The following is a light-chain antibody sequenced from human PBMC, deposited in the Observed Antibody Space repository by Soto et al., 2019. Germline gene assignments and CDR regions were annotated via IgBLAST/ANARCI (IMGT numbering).Light chain of an antibody. Sequence: EIEMTQYPATLSVSPGERATLSCMAVQSVSSNSCWYQQKRGEAPRLLFDAASTRVTGIPARFSGSGSATESTLTISRLQSEFFAVYYRQQYHNWWTFGQGTKVDI. CDR2: AAS. J-gene: IGKJ1*01. V-gene: IGKV3-15*01. CDR3: QQYHNWWT. CDR1: QSVSSN.